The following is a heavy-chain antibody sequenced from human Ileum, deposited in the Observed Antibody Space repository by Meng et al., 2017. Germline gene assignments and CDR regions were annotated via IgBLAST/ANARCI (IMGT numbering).Heavy chain of an antibody. V-gene: IGHV4-4*02. J-gene: IGHJ2*01. CDR2: VYHSGST. D-gene: IGHD3-10*02. CDR3: ARADYVRYFDL. CDR1: GGSIESNNW. Sequence: QVQLEESGPGLVKPSETRSLTCAVSGGSIESNNWWTWIRQPPGQGLEWIGEVYHSGSTHYNPSLQSRVTISIDNSKNRFSLSLNSVTAADTAIYYCARADYVRYFDLWGRGTLVTVSS.